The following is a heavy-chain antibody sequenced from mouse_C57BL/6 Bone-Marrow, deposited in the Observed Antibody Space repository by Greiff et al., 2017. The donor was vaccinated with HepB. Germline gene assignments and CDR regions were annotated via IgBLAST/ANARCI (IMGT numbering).Heavy chain of an antibody. D-gene: IGHD1-1*01. CDR2: IDPSDSYT. V-gene: IGHV1-50*01. CDR1: GYTFTSYW. J-gene: IGHJ4*01. Sequence: QVQLQQPGAELVKPGASVKLSCKASGYTFTSYWMQWVKQRPGQGLEWIGEIDPSDSYTNYNQKFKGKATLTVDTSSSTAYMQLSSLTSEDSAVYYCARTYYYGSSYYAMDYWGQGTSVTVSS. CDR3: ARTYYYGSSYYAMDY.